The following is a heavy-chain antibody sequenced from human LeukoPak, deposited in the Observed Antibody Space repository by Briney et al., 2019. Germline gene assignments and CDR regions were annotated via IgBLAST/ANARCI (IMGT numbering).Heavy chain of an antibody. CDR1: GYTISSGYY. CDR2: IYHSGST. J-gene: IGHJ3*02. V-gene: IGHV4-38-2*02. Sequence: SETLSLTGTVYGYTISSGYYGGWIRQPPGEGLEWIGSIYHSGSTYYKPSRKSRVTTAVDTTKNYVSLKLNSVTAADRDVYDCARSDGYGLVGIWGQGTMVTVSS. D-gene: IGHD3-10*01. CDR3: ARSDGYGLVGI.